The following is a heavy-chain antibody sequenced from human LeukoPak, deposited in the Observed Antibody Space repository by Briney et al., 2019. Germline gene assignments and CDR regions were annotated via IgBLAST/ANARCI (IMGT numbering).Heavy chain of an antibody. CDR1: GYTFTSYY. Sequence: ASVKVSCKASGYTFTSYYMHWVRQAPGQGLEWMGIINPSGGSTSYAQKFQGRVTMTRDTSTSAVYMELSSLRSEDTAVYYCARDRSGSSGWNCFDYWGQGTLVTVSS. CDR2: INPSGGST. D-gene: IGHD6-19*01. CDR3: ARDRSGSSGWNCFDY. V-gene: IGHV1-46*01. J-gene: IGHJ4*02.